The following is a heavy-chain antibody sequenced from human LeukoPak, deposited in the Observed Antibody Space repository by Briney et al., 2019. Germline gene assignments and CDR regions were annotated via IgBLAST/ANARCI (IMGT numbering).Heavy chain of an antibody. V-gene: IGHV4-59*01. D-gene: IGHD6-13*01. J-gene: IGHJ3*02. CDR2: IYYSGST. CDR1: GGSISSYY. Sequence: SETLSLTCTVSGGSISSYYWSWIRRPPGKGLEWIGYIYYSGSTNYNPSLKSRVTISVDTSKNQFSLKLSSVTAADTAVYYCARGRDSSRWNDAFDIWGQGTMVTVSS. CDR3: ARGRDSSRWNDAFDI.